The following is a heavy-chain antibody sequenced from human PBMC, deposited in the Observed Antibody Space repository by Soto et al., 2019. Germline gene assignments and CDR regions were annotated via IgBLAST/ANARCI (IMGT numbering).Heavy chain of an antibody. CDR3: VHKEGPPYYYYGMDV. CDR2: IYWNDDK. Sequence: QITLKESGPTLAKPTQTLTLTCTFSGFSLSTSGVGVGWIRQPPGKALEWLALIYWNDDKRYSPSLKSRLTITKDTSKNQVVLTMTNKDPVDTATYYCVHKEGPPYYYYGMDVWGQGTTVTVSS. CDR1: GFSLSTSGVG. V-gene: IGHV2-5*01. J-gene: IGHJ6*02.